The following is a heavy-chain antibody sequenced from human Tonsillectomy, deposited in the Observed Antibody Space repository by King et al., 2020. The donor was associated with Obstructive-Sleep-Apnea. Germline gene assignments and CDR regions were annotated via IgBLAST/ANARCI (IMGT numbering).Heavy chain of an antibody. Sequence: VQLVESGGGVVQPGRSLRLSCAASGFNFNNYGMHWVRQAPGKGLEWVAVIWYDGINVYYVDSVKGRFTISRDNSKNTVFLQMNNLRAEDTAVYYCAKSKWGGGGEYSISHFDYWGQGTLVTVSS. V-gene: IGHV3-33*03. CDR3: AKSKWGGGGEYSISHFDY. CDR1: GFNFNNYG. CDR2: IWYDGINV. D-gene: IGHD6-6*01. J-gene: IGHJ4*02.